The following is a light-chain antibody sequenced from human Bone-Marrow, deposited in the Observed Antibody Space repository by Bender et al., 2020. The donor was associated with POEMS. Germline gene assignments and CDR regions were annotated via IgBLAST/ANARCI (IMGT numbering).Light chain of an antibody. Sequence: QSALTQPASVSVSPGQSITISCTGTGNDVGAYDYVSWYQKYPGKVPKLLIHDVSYRSSGVSDRFSGSKSGTTASLTISGLQTEDEADYYCSAYTRHDTRVFGGGTKVTVL. CDR2: DVS. CDR3: SAYTRHDTRV. V-gene: IGLV2-14*03. CDR1: GNDVGAYDY. J-gene: IGLJ3*02.